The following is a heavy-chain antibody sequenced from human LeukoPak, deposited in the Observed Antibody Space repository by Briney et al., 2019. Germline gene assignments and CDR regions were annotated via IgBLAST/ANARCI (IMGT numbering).Heavy chain of an antibody. D-gene: IGHD1-26*01. V-gene: IGHV3-48*01. CDR1: GFTFSSYS. CDR2: ISETSSFM. Sequence: GGSLRLSCAASGFTFSSYSMNWVRQAPGKGLEWISYISETSSFMYYADSVKGRFTISRDNSKNTLYLQMNSLRAEDTAVYYCARDGEVGAILGGYFDYWGQGTLVTVSS. J-gene: IGHJ4*02. CDR3: ARDGEVGAILGGYFDY.